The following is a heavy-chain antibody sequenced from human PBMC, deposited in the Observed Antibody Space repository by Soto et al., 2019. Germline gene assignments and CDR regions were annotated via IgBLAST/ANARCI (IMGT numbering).Heavy chain of an antibody. Sequence: QVQLVESGGGVVQPGRSLRLSCAAAGFTFKDHGMHWVRQAPGRGLEWVAVISHDGGNKNYADSVKGRFTITRENSKNTLYLQMISLRADETAVYYCAQDSSTAFYFLDVWGKGTTVTASS. CDR1: GFTFKDHG. CDR3: AQDSSTAFYFLDV. J-gene: IGHJ6*03. V-gene: IGHV3-30*18. D-gene: IGHD2-2*01. CDR2: ISHDGGNK.